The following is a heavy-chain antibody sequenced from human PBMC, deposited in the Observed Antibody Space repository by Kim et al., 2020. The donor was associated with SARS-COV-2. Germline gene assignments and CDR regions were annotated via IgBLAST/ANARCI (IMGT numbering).Heavy chain of an antibody. V-gene: IGHV3-33*06. Sequence: GGSLRLSCAASGFTFSSYGMHWVRQAPGKGLEWVAVIWYDGSNKYYADSVKGRFTISRDNSKNTLYLQMNSLRAEDTAVYYCAKDCVEVPVDYGMDVWGQGTTVTVSS. J-gene: IGHJ6*02. CDR2: IWYDGSNK. CDR3: AKDCVEVPVDYGMDV. CDR1: GFTFSSYG. D-gene: IGHD2-21*01.